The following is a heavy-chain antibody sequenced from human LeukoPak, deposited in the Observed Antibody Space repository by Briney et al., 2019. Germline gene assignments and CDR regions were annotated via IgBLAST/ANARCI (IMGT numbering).Heavy chain of an antibody. CDR3: ARVTPSEWELLNWYFDL. CDR2: INWNGGST. CDR1: GFTFDDYG. Sequence: PGGSLRLSCAASGFTFDDYGMSWVRQAPGKGLEWVSGINWNGGSTGYADSVKGRFTISRDNAKNSLYLQMNSLRAEDTALYYCARVTPSEWELLNWYFDLWGRGTLVTVSS. D-gene: IGHD1-26*01. V-gene: IGHV3-20*04. J-gene: IGHJ2*01.